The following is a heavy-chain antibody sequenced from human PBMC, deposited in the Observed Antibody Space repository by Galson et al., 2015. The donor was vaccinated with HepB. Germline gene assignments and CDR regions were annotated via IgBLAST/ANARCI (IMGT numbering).Heavy chain of an antibody. V-gene: IGHV3-48*02. D-gene: IGHD1-14*01. J-gene: IGHJ6*02. CDR1: GFTFSSYT. CDR2: ISSDSSTK. Sequence: SLRLSCAASGFTFSSYTMNWVRQAPGRGLEWVSYISSDSSTKYYADSVKGRFTISRDNAKNSLYLQMNSLRDEDTAVYYCARDIGRANGMDVWGQGTTVTVSS. CDR3: ARDIGRANGMDV.